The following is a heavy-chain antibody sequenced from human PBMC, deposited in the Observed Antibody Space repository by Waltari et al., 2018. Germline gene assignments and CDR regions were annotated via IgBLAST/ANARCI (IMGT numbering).Heavy chain of an antibody. J-gene: IGHJ5*02. Sequence: EVQLVQSGAEVKKPGATVKISCKASGYTFTDYYMHWVQQAPGKGLEWMGRCDPEYGETIYAEKFQGRVTITADKATSTAYMELSSLRSEDTAVYYCARGRGGDLGRCWFDPWGQGTLVTVSS. V-gene: IGHV1-69-2*01. CDR2: CDPEYGET. CDR3: ARGRGGDLGRCWFDP. CDR1: GYTFTDYY. D-gene: IGHD2-21*01.